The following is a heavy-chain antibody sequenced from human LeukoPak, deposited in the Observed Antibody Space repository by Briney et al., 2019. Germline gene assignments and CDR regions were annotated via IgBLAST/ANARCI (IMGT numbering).Heavy chain of an antibody. V-gene: IGHV6-1*01. D-gene: IGHD5-18*01. CDR2: TYYRSKWYN. CDR3: ARDLAGFGGYSYGMVHY. J-gene: IGHJ4*02. Sequence: SQTLSLTCAISGDSVSSNSATWNWIRQSPSRGLEWLGRTYYRSKWYNDYALSVKSRITINPDTSKNQFSLQLNSVTPEDAAVYYCARDLAGFGGYSYGMVHYWGQGTLVTVSS. CDR1: GDSVSSNSAT.